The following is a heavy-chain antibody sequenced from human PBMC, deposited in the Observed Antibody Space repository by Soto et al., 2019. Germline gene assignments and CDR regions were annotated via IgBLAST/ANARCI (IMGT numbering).Heavy chain of an antibody. D-gene: IGHD3-10*01. J-gene: IGHJ6*02. CDR3: ARQIAGGDYYGMDV. CDR1: GGSISSYY. V-gene: IGHV4-59*08. Sequence: QVQLQESGPGLVKPSETLSLTCTVSGGSISSYYWSWIRQPPGKGLEWIGYIYYSGSTNYNPSLKSRVTISVDTSKTQFSLKLSSVTAADTAVYYCARQIAGGDYYGMDVWGQGTTGTVSS. CDR2: IYYSGST.